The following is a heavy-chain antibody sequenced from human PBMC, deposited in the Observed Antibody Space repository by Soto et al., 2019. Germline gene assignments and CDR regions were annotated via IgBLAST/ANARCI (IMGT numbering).Heavy chain of an antibody. V-gene: IGHV3-30*18. CDR3: AKDTAEPYYYGMDV. D-gene: IGHD1-1*01. CDR1: GFTFSSYG. CDR2: ISYDGSNK. J-gene: IGHJ6*02. Sequence: QVQLVESGGGVVQPGRSLRLSCAASGFTFSSYGMHWVRQGPGKGLEWVAVISYDGSNKYYADSVKGRFTISRDNSKNTLYLQMNSLRAEDTAVYYCAKDTAEPYYYGMDVWGQGTTVTVSS.